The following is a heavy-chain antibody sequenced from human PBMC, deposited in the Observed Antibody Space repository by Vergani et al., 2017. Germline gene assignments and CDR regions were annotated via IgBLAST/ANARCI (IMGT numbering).Heavy chain of an antibody. CDR3: ATPQTVSTGYMEV. CDR2: VDPEDGET. CDR1: GYTFTDHY. J-gene: IGHJ6*03. Sequence: EVQFVQSGAEVKKPGATMKISCKVSGYTFTDHYMHWVKQAPGKGLEWMGLVDPEDGETINAEKFKGRVTIAADTSTDTAHLELNSLRSEDTAVYYCATPQTVSTGYMEVWGQGTTVIVSS. D-gene: IGHD4-17*01. V-gene: IGHV1-69-2*01.